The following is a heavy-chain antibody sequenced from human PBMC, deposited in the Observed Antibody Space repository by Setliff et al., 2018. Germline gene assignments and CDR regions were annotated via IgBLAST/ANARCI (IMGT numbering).Heavy chain of an antibody. D-gene: IGHD3-3*01. CDR1: GYTFTSYD. J-gene: IGHJ6*03. CDR3: ARSGGGYDFWSGYLVSHYYYYYYMDV. V-gene: IGHV1-8*03. CDR2: MNPNSGNT. Sequence: RASVKVSCKASGYTFTSYDINWVRQATGQGLEWMGWMNPNSGNTGYAQKFQGRVTITRNTSISTAYMELSSLRSEDTAVYYCARSGGGYDFWSGYLVSHYYYYYYMDVWGKGTTVTVSS.